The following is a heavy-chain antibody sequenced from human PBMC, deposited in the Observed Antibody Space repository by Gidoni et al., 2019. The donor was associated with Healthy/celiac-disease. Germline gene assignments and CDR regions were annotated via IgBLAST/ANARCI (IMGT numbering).Heavy chain of an antibody. CDR3: ARTQITGPDYYYYGMDV. CDR2: IWYDGSNK. CDR1: GFTFSSYG. Sequence: QVQLVESGGGVVQPGRSLRLSCAASGFTFSSYGMHWVRKAPGKGLEWVAVIWYDGSNKYYADSVKGRFTISRDNSKNTLYLQMNSLRAEDTAVYYCARTQITGPDYYYYGMDVWGQGTTVTVSS. D-gene: IGHD1-20*01. V-gene: IGHV3-33*01. J-gene: IGHJ6*02.